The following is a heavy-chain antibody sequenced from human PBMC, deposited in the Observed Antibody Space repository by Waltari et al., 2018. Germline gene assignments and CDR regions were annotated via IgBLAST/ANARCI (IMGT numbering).Heavy chain of an antibody. Sequence: QVQLVQSGAEVKKPGASVKVSCKASGYTFTGDYMHWVRQAPGKGLEWMGWINPNSGGTNYAQKFQGRVTMTRDTSISTAYMELSRLRSDDTAVYYCARVLVEDTTGTDYWGQGTLVTVSS. V-gene: IGHV1-2*02. CDR3: ARVLVEDTTGTDY. D-gene: IGHD1-1*01. J-gene: IGHJ4*02. CDR2: INPNSGGT. CDR1: GYTFTGDY.